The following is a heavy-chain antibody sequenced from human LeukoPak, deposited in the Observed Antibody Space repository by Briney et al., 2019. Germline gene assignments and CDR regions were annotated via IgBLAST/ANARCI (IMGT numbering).Heavy chain of an antibody. CDR3: ATSNDAKIAPFDH. CDR2: INTKGET. D-gene: IGHD2-21*01. J-gene: IGHJ4*02. V-gene: IGHV4-4*09. CDR1: GVSISAYQ. Sequence: SETLSLTCTVPGVSISAYQWSWVRQSPEKGLEWIGCINTKGETSYNPSLKSRVTTSVDTSKSQFSLRLTSVTAADTGVYYCATSNDAKIAPFDHWGQGAPVTVSS.